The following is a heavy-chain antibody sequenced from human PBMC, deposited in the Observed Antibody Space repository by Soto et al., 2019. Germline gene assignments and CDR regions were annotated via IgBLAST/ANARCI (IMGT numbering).Heavy chain of an antibody. D-gene: IGHD6-19*01. CDR3: ARVGSSGWSPDY. CDR2: IYYSGST. CDR1: GGSISSYY. V-gene: IGHV4-59*01. Sequence: SETLSLTCTVSGGSISSYYWSWIRQPPGKGLEWIGYIYYSGSTNYNPSLKSRVTISVDTSKNQFSLKMSSVTAADTAVYYCARVGSSGWSPDYWGRGTLVTVSS. J-gene: IGHJ4*02.